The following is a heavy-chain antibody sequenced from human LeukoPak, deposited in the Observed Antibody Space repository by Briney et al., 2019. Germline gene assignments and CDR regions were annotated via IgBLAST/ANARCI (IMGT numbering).Heavy chain of an antibody. CDR1: GYTFTGYY. J-gene: IGHJ4*02. D-gene: IGHD6-13*01. CDR3: AFYSSSSGTFDY. Sequence: ASVTVSCKASGYTFTGYYMHWVRQAPGQGLEWVGWINPNSGGTNYAQKFQGRVTMTRDTSISTAYMELSRLRSDDTAVYYCAFYSSSSGTFDYWGQGTLVTVSS. V-gene: IGHV1-2*02. CDR2: INPNSGGT.